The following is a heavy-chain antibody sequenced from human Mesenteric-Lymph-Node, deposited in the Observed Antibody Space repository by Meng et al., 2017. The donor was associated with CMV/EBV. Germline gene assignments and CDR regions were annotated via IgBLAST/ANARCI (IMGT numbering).Heavy chain of an antibody. D-gene: IGHD3-22*01. J-gene: IGHJ6*02. CDR3: ARAYYDSRGSYYGMDV. Sequence: GESLKISCAASGFAFGGYAMNWVRRAPGKGLEWVSTIGGSGDLTWYADSVRGRFTISRDNAKNTLYLQMNSLRAEDTAVYYCARAYYDSRGSYYGMDVWGQGTTVTVSS. CDR1: GFAFGGYA. V-gene: IGHV3-23*01. CDR2: IGGSGDLT.